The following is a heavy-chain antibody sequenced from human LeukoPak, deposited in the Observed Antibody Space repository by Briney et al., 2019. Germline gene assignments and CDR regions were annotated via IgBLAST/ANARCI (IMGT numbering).Heavy chain of an antibody. V-gene: IGHV1-46*01. CDR3: AREDTAMVKGLDY. CDR1: GYTFTSYY. D-gene: IGHD5-18*01. CDR2: INPSGGDT. J-gene: IGHJ4*02. Sequence: GASVKVSCKASGYTFTSYYMHWVRQAPGQGLEWMGIINPSGGDTSYAQKFQGRLTMTRDTSTNTVYMELSSLRSEDAAVYYCAREDTAMVKGLDYWGQGTLVTVSS.